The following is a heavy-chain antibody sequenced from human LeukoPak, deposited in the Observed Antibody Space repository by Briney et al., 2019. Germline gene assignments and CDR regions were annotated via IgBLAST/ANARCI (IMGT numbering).Heavy chain of an antibody. CDR3: ARPKWSTLGGMDV. Sequence: GRSLRLSCAASGFTFSSCGMHWVRQAPGKGLEWVAVIWYDGSSEYYADSVKGRFTISRDNSKNTGYLQMNSLRAEDTAVYYCARPKWSTLGGMDVWGRGTTVTVSS. D-gene: IGHD5/OR15-5a*01. J-gene: IGHJ6*02. CDR2: IWYDGSSE. CDR1: GFTFSSCG. V-gene: IGHV3-33*01.